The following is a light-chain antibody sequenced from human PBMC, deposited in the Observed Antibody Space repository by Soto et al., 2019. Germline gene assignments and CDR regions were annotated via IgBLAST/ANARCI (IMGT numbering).Light chain of an antibody. V-gene: IGKV1-39*01. CDR1: QSISSY. CDR3: QHSYSTPWT. J-gene: IGKJ1*01. CDR2: AAS. Sequence: DIQMTQSPSSLSSSVGDRVTITCRASQSISSYLNWYQQKPGKAPKLLIYAASSVHSGVPSRFSGSGSGTDFTLTISSLQPEDFANYYCQHSYSTPWTFGQGTKVEIK.